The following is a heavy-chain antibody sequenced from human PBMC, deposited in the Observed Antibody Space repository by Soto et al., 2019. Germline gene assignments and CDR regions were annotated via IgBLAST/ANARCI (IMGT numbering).Heavy chain of an antibody. CDR1: GYTFTSYG. CDR3: ARDPTGGWRQLSWFDP. J-gene: IGHJ5*02. D-gene: IGHD4-17*01. CDR2: ISAYNGNT. V-gene: IGHV1-18*04. Sequence: QVQLVQSGAEVKKPGASVKVSCKASGYTFTSYGISWVRQAPGQGLEWMGWISAYNGNTNYAQKLQGRVTMTTDTSTITAYMELRSLRSDDTAVYYCARDPTGGWRQLSWFDPWGQGTLVTVSS.